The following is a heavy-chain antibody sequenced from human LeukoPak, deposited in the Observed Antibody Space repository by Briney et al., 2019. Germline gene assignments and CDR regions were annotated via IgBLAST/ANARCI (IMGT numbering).Heavy chain of an antibody. V-gene: IGHV3-23*01. J-gene: IGHJ4*02. CDR2: IRGSGGST. Sequence: GGSLRLSCAASGFTFSSYAMSWVRQAPGKGLEWVSAIRGSGGSTYYADYVKGRFTISRANSQHTLYLQMNSMRAEDTAVYYCAKDISSYYGSGSYYNYWGQGTLVTVSS. CDR1: GFTFSSYA. CDR3: AKDISSYYGSGSYYNY. D-gene: IGHD3-10*01.